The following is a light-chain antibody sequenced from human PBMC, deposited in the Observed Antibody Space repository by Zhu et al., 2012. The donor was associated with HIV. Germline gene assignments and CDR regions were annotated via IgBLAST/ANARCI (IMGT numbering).Light chain of an antibody. V-gene: IGKV1-5*03. J-gene: IGKJ1*01. CDR3: QQYYSYPPT. CDR1: QGIGKW. Sequence: DIQMTQSPSTLSASIGDRVTITCRASQGIGKWLAWYQQKPGKAPQLLIYKASILESGVTSRFSGSGSGTDFTLTISCLQSEDFATYYCQQYYSYPPTFGQGTKVEIK. CDR2: KAS.